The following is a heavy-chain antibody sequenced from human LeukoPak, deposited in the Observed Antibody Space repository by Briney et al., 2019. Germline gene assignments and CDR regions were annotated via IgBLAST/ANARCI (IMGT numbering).Heavy chain of an antibody. J-gene: IGHJ4*02. CDR2: LSGSSNSI. CDR3: ARDYRYYDSSGYYSFDY. Sequence: GGSLRLSCAASGFTVSSNYMSWVRQAPGKGLEWVSYLSGSSNSIYYSDSVKGRFTISRDNAKNSLYLQMNSLRDEDTAVYYCARDYRYYDSSGYYSFDYWGQGTLVTVSS. V-gene: IGHV3-48*02. CDR1: GFTVSSNY. D-gene: IGHD3-22*01.